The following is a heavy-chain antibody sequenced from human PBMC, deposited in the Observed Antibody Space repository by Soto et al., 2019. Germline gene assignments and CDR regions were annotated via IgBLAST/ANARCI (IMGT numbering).Heavy chain of an antibody. V-gene: IGHV3-48*01. Sequence: EVQLVESGGGLVQPGGSLRLSCAASGFTFSSYSMNWVRQAPGKGLEWVSYISSSSSTIYYADSVKGRFTIYRDNAKNSLYLQMNSLRAEDTAVYYCARESSSGWNGLNWFDPWGQGTLVTVSS. CDR1: GFTFSSYS. CDR2: ISSSSSTI. D-gene: IGHD6-19*01. CDR3: ARESSSGWNGLNWFDP. J-gene: IGHJ5*02.